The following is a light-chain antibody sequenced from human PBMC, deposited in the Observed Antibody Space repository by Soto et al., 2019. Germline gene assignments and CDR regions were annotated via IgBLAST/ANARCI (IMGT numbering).Light chain of an antibody. V-gene: IGKV3-15*01. Sequence: EIAMTQSPATLSVSLGERATLSCRASQSISTELAWYQQIPGQPPRLLIYSASTRPTGVPARFTGSGSGSEFTLTISGLQSEDFAIYYCQQVHNWPLTFGQGTRLEI. CDR1: QSISTE. J-gene: IGKJ2*01. CDR2: SAS. CDR3: QQVHNWPLT.